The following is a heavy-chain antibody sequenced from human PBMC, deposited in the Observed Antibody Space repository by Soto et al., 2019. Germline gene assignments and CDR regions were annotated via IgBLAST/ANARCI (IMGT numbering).Heavy chain of an antibody. CDR2: LYANENT. CDR1: TASVNSYY. V-gene: IGHV4-4*07. Sequence: KTSETLSLTCTVSTASVNSYYWSWIRQPAGKGLEWIGRLYANENTDYNPSLRSRVTISVDTKRQFSLKLSSVTAADTAVYYCARDHPIWYFDLWGRGTPVTVSS. CDR3: ARDHPIWYFDL. J-gene: IGHJ2*01.